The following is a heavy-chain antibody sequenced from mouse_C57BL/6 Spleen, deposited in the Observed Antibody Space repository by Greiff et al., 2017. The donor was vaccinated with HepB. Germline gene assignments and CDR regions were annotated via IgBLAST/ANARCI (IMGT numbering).Heavy chain of an antibody. CDR3: ARRGYGTSMDY. J-gene: IGHJ4*01. CDR2: IHPNSGST. Sequence: QVQLQQPGAELVKPGASVKLSCKASGYTFTSYWMHWVKQRPGQGLEWIGMIHPNSGSTNYNEKFKSKATLTVDKSSSTAYMQLSRLTSEDSAVYYCARRGYGTSMDYWGQGTSVTVSS. D-gene: IGHD1-1*01. CDR1: GYTFTSYW. V-gene: IGHV1-64*01.